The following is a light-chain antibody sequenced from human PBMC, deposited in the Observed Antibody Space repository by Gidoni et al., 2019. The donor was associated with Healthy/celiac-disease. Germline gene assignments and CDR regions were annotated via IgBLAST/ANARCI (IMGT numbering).Light chain of an antibody. V-gene: IGKV3-15*01. CDR3: QQYNNWRT. CDR1: QSVSSN. Sequence: EIVMTQSPATLSVSPGERATLSCRASQSVSSNLAWYQQKPGQAPRLLIYGASTRATGIPARFSGSGSGTEFTLTISSLQSEDFAVYYCQQYNNWRTFGQXTKVKIK. CDR2: GAS. J-gene: IGKJ1*01.